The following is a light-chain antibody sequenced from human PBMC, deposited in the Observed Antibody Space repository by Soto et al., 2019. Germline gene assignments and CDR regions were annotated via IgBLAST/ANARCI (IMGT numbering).Light chain of an antibody. CDR3: QQYYSTPPA. J-gene: IGKJ1*01. CDR1: QSFLSSSNNKNY. V-gene: IGKV4-1*01. CDR2: WAS. Sequence: DIVMTQSPDSLAVSLGERATLNCKSSQSFLSSSNNKNYLAWYQQKPGQPPKLLIYWASTRESGVPDRFSGSGSGTDFTLTSSSLQAEDVAVYYCQQYYSTPPAFGQGTKVEIK.